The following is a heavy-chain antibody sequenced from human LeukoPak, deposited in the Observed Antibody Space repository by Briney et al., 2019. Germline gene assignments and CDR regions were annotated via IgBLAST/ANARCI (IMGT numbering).Heavy chain of an antibody. CDR2: ISYDGSNK. J-gene: IGHJ3*02. CDR3: AREGDWELQGAFDI. V-gene: IGHV3-30-3*01. Sequence: GRSLRLSCAASGFTFSSYAMHWVRQAPGKGLEWVAVISYDGSNKYYADYVKGRFTISRDNSKNTLYLQMNSLRAEDTAVYYCAREGDWELQGAFDIWGQGTMVTVSS. CDR1: GFTFSSYA. D-gene: IGHD1-26*01.